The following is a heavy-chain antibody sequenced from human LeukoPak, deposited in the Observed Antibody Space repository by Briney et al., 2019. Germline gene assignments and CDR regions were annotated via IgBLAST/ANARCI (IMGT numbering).Heavy chain of an antibody. J-gene: IGHJ3*01. CDR3: ARLSAAVHLGAFDL. CDR2: IHTSGSN. CDR1: GVSISPYY. Sequence: SETLSLTCAVSGVSISPYYWAWIRQRPGKGLEWIGYIHTSGSNNQYPSLKSRVTLSVDKSKNHFSLRLTSVTAADTAVYYCARLSAAVHLGAFDLWGQGTMVTVSS. V-gene: IGHV4-4*09. D-gene: IGHD3-3*01.